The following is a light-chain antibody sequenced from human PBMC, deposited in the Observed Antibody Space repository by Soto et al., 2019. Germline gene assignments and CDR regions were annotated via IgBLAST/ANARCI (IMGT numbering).Light chain of an antibody. CDR1: QSIRNW. V-gene: IGKV1-5*01. CDR3: QQYSSTPRT. Sequence: DIERTQKISTPSGSVREKVTVTGGASQSIRNWLAWYQDKPGKAPKLLIYGASSLESGVPSRFSGSGSGTEITLTIGGLQAEDVAVYYCQQYSSTPRTFGQGTKVDIK. CDR2: GAS. J-gene: IGKJ1*01.